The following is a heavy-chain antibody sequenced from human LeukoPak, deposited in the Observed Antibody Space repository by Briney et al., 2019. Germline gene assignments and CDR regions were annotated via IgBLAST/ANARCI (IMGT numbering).Heavy chain of an antibody. CDR1: GFSFSSYN. CDR3: ARARVYRDFNHWYFDL. Sequence: GGSLRLSCAASGFSFSSYNMNWLRQAPGKGLEWVSYISISSSLAYYADSVKGRFTISRDNGKNSLYLQMNNLRAEDTAVYYCARARVYRDFNHWYFDLWGRGTLVTVSS. V-gene: IGHV3-48*01. CDR2: ISISSSLA. D-gene: IGHD4-17*01. J-gene: IGHJ2*01.